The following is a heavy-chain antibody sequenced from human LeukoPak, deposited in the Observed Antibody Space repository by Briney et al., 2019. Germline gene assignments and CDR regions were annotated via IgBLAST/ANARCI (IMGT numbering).Heavy chain of an antibody. Sequence: EASVKVSCKASGYTFTRYGISWVRQAPGQGLEWMGWISAYNGNTNYAQKLQGRVTMTTDTYTSTAYMELRSLRSDDPAVYYCARDPLSGYYSYYYYYMDVWGKGTTVTVSS. CDR2: ISAYNGNT. J-gene: IGHJ6*03. V-gene: IGHV1-18*01. CDR1: GYTFTRYG. CDR3: ARDPLSGYYSYYYYYMDV. D-gene: IGHD3-22*01.